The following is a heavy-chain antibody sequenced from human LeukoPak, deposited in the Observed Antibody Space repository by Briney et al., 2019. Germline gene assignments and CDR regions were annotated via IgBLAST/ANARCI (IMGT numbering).Heavy chain of an antibody. Sequence: TLSLTCAVSGGSISSGGYSWGWIRQPPGKGLEWIGYIYRSGSTYYNPSLKSRVTISVDRSKNQFSLKLSSVTAADTAVYYCARGTIFGVVSHFDYWGQGTLVTVSS. CDR1: GGSISSGGYS. CDR3: ARGTIFGVVSHFDY. CDR2: IYRSGST. V-gene: IGHV4-30-2*01. D-gene: IGHD3-3*01. J-gene: IGHJ4*02.